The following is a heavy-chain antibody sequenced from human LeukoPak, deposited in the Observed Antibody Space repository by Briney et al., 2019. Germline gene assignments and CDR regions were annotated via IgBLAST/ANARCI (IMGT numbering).Heavy chain of an antibody. CDR2: IYYSGST. CDR3: ARSGPSSGWYHDAFDI. V-gene: IGHV4-59*08. Sequence: PSETLSLTCTVSGGSISSYYWSWIRQPPGKGLEWIGYIYYSGSTNYNPSLKSRVTISVDTSKNQFSLKLSSVTAADTAVYYCARSGPSSGWYHDAFDIWGQGTMVTVSS. J-gene: IGHJ3*02. D-gene: IGHD6-19*01. CDR1: GGSISSYY.